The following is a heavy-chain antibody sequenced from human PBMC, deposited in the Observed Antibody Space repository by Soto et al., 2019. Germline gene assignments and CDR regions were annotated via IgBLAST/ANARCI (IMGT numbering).Heavy chain of an antibody. J-gene: IGHJ4*02. CDR1: GASITSGGSY. D-gene: IGHD2-15*01. CDR2: IYYSGST. V-gene: IGHV4-31*04. Sequence: QVRLQESGPGPVKPSQTLSLSCTVSGASITSGGSYWTWIRQQPGKGLEWLGYIYYSGSTKYNPSLERRVTMXLXTXXNLFSLRLNSVTAADTAVYYCVTNRGDYDGSCFAHWGQGTLVTVSS. CDR3: VTNRGDYDGSCFAH.